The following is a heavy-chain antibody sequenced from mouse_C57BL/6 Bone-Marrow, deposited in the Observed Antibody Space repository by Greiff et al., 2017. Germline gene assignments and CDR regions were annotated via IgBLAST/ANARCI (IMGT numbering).Heavy chain of an antibody. Sequence: QVQLQQPGAELVKPGASVKLSCKASGYTFTSYWMHWVKQRPGQGLEWIGMIHPNSGSTNYNEKFKSKATLTVDKSSSTAYMQLSSLTSEDSAVYYCARLPVSQYYFDYWGQGTTLTVSA. CDR1: GYTFTSYW. CDR3: ARLPVSQYYFDY. CDR2: IHPNSGST. D-gene: IGHD6-1*01. V-gene: IGHV1-64*01. J-gene: IGHJ2*01.